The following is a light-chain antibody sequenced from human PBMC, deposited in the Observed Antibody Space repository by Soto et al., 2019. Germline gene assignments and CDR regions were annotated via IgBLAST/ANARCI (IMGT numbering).Light chain of an antibody. V-gene: IGKV3D-15*01. Sequence: EIVLTQSPATLSVSPGERATLSCRASQSVSINLAWYQQKPGQPPRLLIYGASGRATGIPDRFTGSGSGTEFTLTISSLQFDDSAVYYCQQYNNWWTFGQGTKVDIK. CDR2: GAS. J-gene: IGKJ1*01. CDR1: QSVSIN. CDR3: QQYNNWWT.